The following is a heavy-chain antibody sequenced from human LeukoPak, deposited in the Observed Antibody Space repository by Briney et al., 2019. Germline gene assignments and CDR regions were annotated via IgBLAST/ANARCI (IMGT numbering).Heavy chain of an antibody. CDR2: INPNSGGT. CDR3: AREEPTTVTIHWFDP. CDR1: GYTFTGYY. V-gene: IGHV1-2*02. Sequence: ASVKVSCKASGYTFTGYYMHWVRQAPGQGLEWMGWINPNSGGTNYAQKFQGRVTMTRDTSISTAYMELSRLRSDDTAVYYCAREEPTTVTIHWFDPWGQGTLVTVAS. J-gene: IGHJ5*02. D-gene: IGHD4-17*01.